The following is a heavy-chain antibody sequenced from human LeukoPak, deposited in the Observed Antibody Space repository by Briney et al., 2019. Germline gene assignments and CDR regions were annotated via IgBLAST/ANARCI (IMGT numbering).Heavy chain of an antibody. D-gene: IGHD5-24*01. CDR1: GYTFTSYY. Sequence: ASVKVSCKASGYTFTSYYMHWVRQAPGQGLEWMGIINPSGGSTSYAQKFQGRVTMTRDTSTSTVYMELSRLRSDDTAVYYCARGQFRWLQFVYWGQGTLVTVSS. V-gene: IGHV1-46*01. CDR2: INPSGGST. CDR3: ARGQFRWLQFVY. J-gene: IGHJ4*02.